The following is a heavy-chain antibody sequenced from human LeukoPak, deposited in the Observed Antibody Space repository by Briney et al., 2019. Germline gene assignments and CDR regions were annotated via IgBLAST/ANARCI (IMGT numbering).Heavy chain of an antibody. CDR1: GFNFSPYG. CDR2: ISSGSDT. D-gene: IGHD6-19*01. J-gene: IGHJ4*02. Sequence: PGGSLRLSCAASGFNFSPYGMTWVRQAPGKGLEWVSTISSGSDTFYADSVKGRFTISRDNAQNSVSLQMSGLRVDDTALYYCARDFSGWSRGYWGQGTLVTVSS. V-gene: IGHV3-21*01. CDR3: ARDFSGWSRGY.